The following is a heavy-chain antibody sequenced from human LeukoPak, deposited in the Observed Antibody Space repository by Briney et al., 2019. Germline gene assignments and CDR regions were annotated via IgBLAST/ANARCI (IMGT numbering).Heavy chain of an antibody. CDR2: IYYSGST. CDR3: ASGGGSSGPGIYFDY. J-gene: IGHJ4*02. Sequence: SETLSLTCTVSGGSVSSGSYYWSWIRQPPGKGLEWIGYIYYSGSTNYNPSLKSRVTISVDTSKNQFSLKLSSVTAADTAVYYCASGGGSSGPGIYFDYWGQGTLVTVSS. V-gene: IGHV4-61*01. CDR1: GGSVSSGSYY. D-gene: IGHD3-22*01.